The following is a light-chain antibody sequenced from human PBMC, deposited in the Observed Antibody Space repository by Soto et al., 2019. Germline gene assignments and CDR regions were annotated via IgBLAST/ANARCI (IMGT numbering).Light chain of an antibody. CDR1: QSISSW. CDR3: QQYNSYSPYT. Sequence: DIQMTQSPSTLSASVGDRVTITCRASQSISSWLAWYQQKPGKAPKLLIYKASSLESWVPSRFSGSGSGTDFTLTISSLQPDDFATYYCQQYNSYSPYTFGQGTKLEIK. V-gene: IGKV1-5*03. CDR2: KAS. J-gene: IGKJ2*01.